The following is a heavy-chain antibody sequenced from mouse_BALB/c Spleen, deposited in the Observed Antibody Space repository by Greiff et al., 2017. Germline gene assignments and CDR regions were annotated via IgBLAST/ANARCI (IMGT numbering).Heavy chain of an antibody. CDR3: AREETTATGAWFAY. Sequence: EVKVVESGGGLVQPGGSRKLSCAASGFTFSSFGMHWVRQAPEKGLEWVAYISSGSSTIYYADTVKGRFTISRDNPKNTLFLQMTSLSAEDTAMYYCAREETTATGAWFAYWGQGTLGTVSA. D-gene: IGHD1-2*01. CDR2: ISSGSSTI. V-gene: IGHV5-17*02. J-gene: IGHJ3*01. CDR1: GFTFSSFG.